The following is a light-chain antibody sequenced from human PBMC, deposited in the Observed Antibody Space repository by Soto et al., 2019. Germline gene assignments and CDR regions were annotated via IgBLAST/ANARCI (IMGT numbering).Light chain of an antibody. CDR1: QSGRNVY. CDR2: DAS. CDR3: QQSGSSPRT. J-gene: IGKJ2*01. Sequence: EIVLTQSPGTLSLSPGERATLSCRASQSGRNVYLAWYQQKSGQAPRLLIYDASNRATGIPDRFSGSGSVTDFTLTINRLEPEDFAVYYCQQSGSSPRTFGQGTKLEIK. V-gene: IGKV3-20*01.